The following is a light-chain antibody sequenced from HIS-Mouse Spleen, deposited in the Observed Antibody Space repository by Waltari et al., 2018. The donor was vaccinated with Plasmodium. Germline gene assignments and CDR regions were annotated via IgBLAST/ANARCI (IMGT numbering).Light chain of an antibody. J-gene: IGLJ3*02. Sequence: SYELTQPPSVSVSPGQTARITCSGDALPKQYAYWYQQKPGQAPVLVINKDSERPSVIPERFSGSSSGTTVTLTISGVHAEDEADYYCQSADSSGTPNWVFGGGTKLTVL. CDR2: KDS. V-gene: IGLV3-25*03. CDR3: QSADSSGTPNWV. CDR1: ALPKQY.